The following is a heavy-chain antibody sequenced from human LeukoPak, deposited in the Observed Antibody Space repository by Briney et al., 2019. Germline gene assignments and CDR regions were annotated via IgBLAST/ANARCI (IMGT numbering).Heavy chain of an antibody. D-gene: IGHD5-12*01. CDR1: GGSISSGGYY. CDR3: ARDRDYSPSCAFDI. V-gene: IGHV4-30-2*01. Sequence: PSQTLSLTCTVSGGSISSGGYYWRWIRQPPGKGLEWIGYIYHRGSTYYNPSLKSRVTISVDRSKNQFSLKLSSVTAADTAVYYCARDRDYSPSCAFDICSQGTIVTVSS. J-gene: IGHJ3*02. CDR2: IYHRGST.